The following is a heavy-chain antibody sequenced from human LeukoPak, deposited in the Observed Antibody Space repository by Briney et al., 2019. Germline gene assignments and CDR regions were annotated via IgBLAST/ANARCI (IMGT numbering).Heavy chain of an antibody. J-gene: IGHJ6*02. CDR2: IYYSGST. Sequence: PSQTLSLTCTVSGGSISSGTYYWNWIRQPPGKGLEWIGSIYYSGSTYYNPSLKSRVTISVDTSKNQFSLKLSSVTAADTAVYYCARDQGSSSWYDYYYYGMDVWGQGTTVTVSS. CDR1: GGSISSGTYY. D-gene: IGHD6-13*01. V-gene: IGHV4-39*07. CDR3: ARDQGSSSWYDYYYYGMDV.